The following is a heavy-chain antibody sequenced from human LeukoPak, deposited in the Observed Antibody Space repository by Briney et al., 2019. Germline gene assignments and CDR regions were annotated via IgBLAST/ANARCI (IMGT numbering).Heavy chain of an antibody. CDR3: ARGGGRHVEY. D-gene: IGHD2/OR15-2a*01. Sequence: GGSLRLSCSASGFTFSTYWMSWVRQAPGKGLEWVANIKEDGSEKNYVDSVKGRFTISRDNAKNSLYLQLNSMRVEDTAVYYCARGGGRHVEYWGQGNLVTVSS. CDR1: GFTFSTYW. J-gene: IGHJ4*02. CDR2: IKEDGSEK. V-gene: IGHV3-7*05.